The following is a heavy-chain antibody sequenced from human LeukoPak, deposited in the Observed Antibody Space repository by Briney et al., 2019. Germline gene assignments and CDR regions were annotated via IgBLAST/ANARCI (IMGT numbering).Heavy chain of an antibody. D-gene: IGHD3-22*01. CDR3: VRLRRNSDRSGYYYYYDY. V-gene: IGHV3-21*01. J-gene: IGHJ4*02. CDR2: ISVRSNYR. CDR1: GYTFSDFR. Sequence: PGGSLRLSCAASGYTFSDFRVNWVRQAPGKGLEWVSSISVRSNYRYYADSVRGRFTISRDDARDSLFLQMNSLRAEDTAVYFCVRLRRNSDRSGYYYYYDYWGQGTLVTVSS.